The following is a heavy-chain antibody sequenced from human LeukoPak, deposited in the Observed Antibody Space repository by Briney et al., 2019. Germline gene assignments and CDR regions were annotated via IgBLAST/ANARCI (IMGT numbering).Heavy chain of an antibody. V-gene: IGHV3-21*01. Sequence: GGSLILSCAASGFTFSSYSMNWVRPAPGKGLEWVSSISSSSSYIYYADSVKGRFTISRDNAKNSLYLQMNSLRAEDTAVYYCAGTLLLWFGELLGEYYYGMDVWGQGTTVTVSS. CDR2: ISSSSSYI. CDR1: GFTFSSYS. D-gene: IGHD3-10*01. J-gene: IGHJ6*02. CDR3: AGTLLLWFGELLGEYYYGMDV.